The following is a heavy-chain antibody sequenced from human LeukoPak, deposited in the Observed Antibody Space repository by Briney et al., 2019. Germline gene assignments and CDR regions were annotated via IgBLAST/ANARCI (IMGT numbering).Heavy chain of an antibody. D-gene: IGHD5-24*01. CDR2: INHSGST. V-gene: IGHV4-34*01. CDR3: ARVGGMLTINNEAFDI. Sequence: SETLSLTCAVYGGSFSGYYWSWIRQPPGKGLEWIGEINHSGSTNYNPSLKSRVTISVDTSKNQFSLKLSSVTAADTAVYYCARVGGMLTINNEAFDIWGQGTVVTVS. J-gene: IGHJ3*02. CDR1: GGSFSGYY.